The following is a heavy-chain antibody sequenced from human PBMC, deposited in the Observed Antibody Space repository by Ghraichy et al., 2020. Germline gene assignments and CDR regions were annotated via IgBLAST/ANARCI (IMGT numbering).Heavy chain of an antibody. V-gene: IGHV3-21*06. Sequence: GGSLRLSCAASGFRFNNYNMNWVRQAPGEGLEWVSSISSGSSYIYYADSVKGRFTISRDNANNSLYLQMNSLRAEDTAVYYCARAIRLTGFPMDVWGNGTTVSVSS. CDR1: GFRFNNYN. CDR2: ISSGSSYI. J-gene: IGHJ6*03. CDR3: ARAIRLTGFPMDV. D-gene: IGHD3-9*01.